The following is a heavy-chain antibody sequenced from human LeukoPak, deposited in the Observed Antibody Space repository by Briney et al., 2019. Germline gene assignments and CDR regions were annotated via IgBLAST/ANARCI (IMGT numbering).Heavy chain of an antibody. J-gene: IGHJ4*02. V-gene: IGHV1-24*01. Sequence: ASVKVSCKVSGYTLTELSMHWVRQAPGKGLEWMGGFDAEEGETIYAQKFQGRVTMTEDTSTDTAYMELSSLRSEDTAVYYCARDIAVAGWAGDYWGQGTLVTVSS. CDR3: ARDIAVAGWAGDY. D-gene: IGHD6-19*01. CDR2: FDAEEGET. CDR1: GYTLTELS.